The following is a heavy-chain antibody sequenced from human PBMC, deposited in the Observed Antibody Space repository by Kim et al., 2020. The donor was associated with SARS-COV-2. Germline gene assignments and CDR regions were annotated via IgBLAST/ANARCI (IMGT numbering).Heavy chain of an antibody. J-gene: IGHJ4*02. D-gene: IGHD3-9*01. CDR2: IKSRTGGGTK. CDR3: TTDDDSLTGYYKGVDY. V-gene: IGHV3-15*01. Sequence: GGSLRLSCAASGFTFSNAWMSWVRQAPGKGLEWVGRIKSRTGGGTKEYAAPGKARITISRDDSKNTLYLQIDSLKTVDTAVYYCTTDDDSLTGYYKGVDYWGQGNLVTVSS. CDR1: GFTFSNAW.